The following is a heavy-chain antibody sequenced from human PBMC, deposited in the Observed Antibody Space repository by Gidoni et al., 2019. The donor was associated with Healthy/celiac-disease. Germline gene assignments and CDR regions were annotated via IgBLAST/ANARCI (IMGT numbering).Heavy chain of an antibody. D-gene: IGHD5-12*01. V-gene: IGHV3-66*01. CDR1: GFTVSSNY. CDR3: ARDFFIPRPGGYVPYYYYGMDV. J-gene: IGHJ6*02. CDR2: IYSGGST. Sequence: EVQLVESGGGLVQPGGSLRLSCAASGFTVSSNYMSWVRQAPGKGLEWVSVIYSGGSTYYADSVKGRFTISRDNSKNTLYLQMNSLRAEDTAVYYCARDFFIPRPGGYVPYYYYGMDVWGQGTTVTVSS.